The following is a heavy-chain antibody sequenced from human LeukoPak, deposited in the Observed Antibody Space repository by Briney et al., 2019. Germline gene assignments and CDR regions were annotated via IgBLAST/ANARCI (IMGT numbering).Heavy chain of an antibody. CDR2: ISSTSGTI. CDR3: ARELVVPAAISSYDAFDI. J-gene: IGHJ3*02. D-gene: IGHD2-2*01. Sequence: GGSLRLSCVASGFTFRSYSMNWVRQAPGKGLEWVSYISSTSGTIYYADSMKGRFTISRDNAKNSLYLQMNGLRAEDTVVYYCARELVVPAAISSYDAFDIWGQGTMVTVSS. V-gene: IGHV3-48*04. CDR1: GFTFRSYS.